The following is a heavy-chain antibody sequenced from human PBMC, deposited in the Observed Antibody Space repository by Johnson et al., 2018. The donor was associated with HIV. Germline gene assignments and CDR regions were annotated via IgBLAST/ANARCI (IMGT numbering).Heavy chain of an antibody. CDR1: GFIFDDFG. D-gene: IGHD1-26*01. J-gene: IGHJ3*02. Sequence: QVQLVESGGGVVRPGESLRLSCAASGFIFDDFGMNWVRHAPGKGLEWVAFIRNDGSNEYYADSVKGRFTISRDNSKNTLNLQMNTLRVEDTAVYYCAREGAWEVRPGAFDIWGQGTMVTVSS. CDR2: IRNDGSNE. CDR3: AREGAWEVRPGAFDI. V-gene: IGHV3-30*02.